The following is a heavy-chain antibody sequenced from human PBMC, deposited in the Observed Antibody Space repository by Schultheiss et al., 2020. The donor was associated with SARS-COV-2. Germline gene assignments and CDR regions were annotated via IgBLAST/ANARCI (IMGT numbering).Heavy chain of an antibody. V-gene: IGHV3-48*02. CDR2: ISNTGSTI. Sequence: GGSLRLSCAASGFTFSSYAMHWVRQAPGKGLEWISYISNTGSTIYYADSVKGRFTISRDNAKYSLYRQMNSLRDEDTAVYYCARGKTVTTQLYHYMDVWGNGAKVTGSS. D-gene: IGHD4-11*01. CDR1: GFTFSSYA. CDR3: ARGKTVTTQLYHYMDV. J-gene: IGHJ6*03.